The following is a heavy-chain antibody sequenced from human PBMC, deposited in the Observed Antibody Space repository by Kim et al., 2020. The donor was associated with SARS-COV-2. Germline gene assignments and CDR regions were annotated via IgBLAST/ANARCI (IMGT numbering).Heavy chain of an antibody. CDR1: GGSISSSSYY. D-gene: IGHD6-6*01. V-gene: IGHV4-39*01. J-gene: IGHJ5*02. CDR3: ARRGYSSSSPGLDNWFDP. CDR2: IYYSGST. Sequence: SETLSLTCTVSGGSISSSSYYWGWIRQPPGKGLEWIGSIYYSGSTYYNPSLKSRVTISVDTSKNQFSLKLSSVTAADTAVYYCARRGYSSSSPGLDNWFDPWGQGTLVTVSS.